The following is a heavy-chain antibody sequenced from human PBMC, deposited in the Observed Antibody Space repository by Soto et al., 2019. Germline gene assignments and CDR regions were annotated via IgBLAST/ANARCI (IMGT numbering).Heavy chain of an antibody. Sequence: QVQLLQSGAEVKQPGSSVKVSCKASGGTFNTHAYNWVRQAPGQGLEWVGGIFPIFGTSNYAQKFQGRVTITADESTSTVYLELSCLRSEDTAVYYCARDLEFRDGNISHLDYWGQGTLVTVSS. D-gene: IGHD3-10*01. J-gene: IGHJ4*02. CDR2: IFPIFGTS. V-gene: IGHV1-69*01. CDR3: ARDLEFRDGNISHLDY. CDR1: GGTFNTHA.